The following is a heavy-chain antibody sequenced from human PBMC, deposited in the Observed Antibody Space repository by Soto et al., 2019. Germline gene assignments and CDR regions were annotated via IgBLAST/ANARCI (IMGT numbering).Heavy chain of an antibody. V-gene: IGHV3-21*01. CDR1: GFTFSSYS. J-gene: IGHJ5*02. CDR2: ISSSSSYI. CDR3: ARDSGLGYCSSTSCPNP. D-gene: IGHD2-2*01. Sequence: EVQLVESGGGLVKPGGSLRLSCAASGFTFSSYSMNWVRQAPGKGLEWVSSISSSSSYIYYADSVKGRFIISRDNAKNSLDLQMNSLRAEDKAVYYCARDSGLGYCSSTSCPNPWGQGTLVTVSS.